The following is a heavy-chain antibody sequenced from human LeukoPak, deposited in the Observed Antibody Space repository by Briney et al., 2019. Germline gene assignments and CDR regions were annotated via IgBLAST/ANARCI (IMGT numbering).Heavy chain of an antibody. D-gene: IGHD3-3*01. J-gene: IGHJ3*02. Sequence: ASVKVSCKASGYTFTGYYMHWVRQAPGQGLEWMGWINPNSGGTNYAQKFQGRVTMTRDTSISTAHMELSRLRSDDTAVYYCARASYYDFNRMTFDIWGQGTMVTVSS. CDR1: GYTFTGYY. V-gene: IGHV1-2*02. CDR2: INPNSGGT. CDR3: ARASYYDFNRMTFDI.